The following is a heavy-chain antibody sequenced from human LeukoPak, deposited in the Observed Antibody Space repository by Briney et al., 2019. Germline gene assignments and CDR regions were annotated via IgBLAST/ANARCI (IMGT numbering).Heavy chain of an antibody. D-gene: IGHD2/OR15-2a*01. J-gene: IGHJ4*02. CDR3: AREHNSSPQLLDY. CDR1: DDSITTYY. CDR2: VDHTGST. V-gene: IGHV4-59*01. Sequence: SETLSLTCSVSDDSITTYYWTWIRQPPGEGLGWIGYVDHTGSTNFNPSLNGRVSISRDTSKNLFSLRLRSVTAADTAVYYCAREHNSSPQLLDYWSQGTLVIVSS.